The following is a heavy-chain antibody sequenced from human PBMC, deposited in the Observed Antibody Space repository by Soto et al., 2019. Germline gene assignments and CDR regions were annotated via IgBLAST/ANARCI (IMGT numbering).Heavy chain of an antibody. Sequence: QVQLVQSGAEVKKPGASVKVSCKASGYTLTGYYMHWVRQAPGQGLEWRGWSNPNSGGTNYAQKFQGWVTMTRDTFISPAYMELSRLRSDGTAVYYCARLALSLVNRALSYFDSWGQGTLVTVSS. D-gene: IGHD2-15*01. J-gene: IGHJ4*02. V-gene: IGHV1-2*04. CDR2: SNPNSGGT. CDR1: GYTLTGYY. CDR3: ARLALSLVNRALSYFDS.